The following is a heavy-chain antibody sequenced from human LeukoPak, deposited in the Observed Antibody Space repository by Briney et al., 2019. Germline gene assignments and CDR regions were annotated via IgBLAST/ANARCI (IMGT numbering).Heavy chain of an antibody. CDR3: ARTLVVINDAFDI. V-gene: IGHV1-2*02. CDR1: GYTFTGYY. CDR2: INPNSGGT. J-gene: IGHJ3*02. Sequence: ASVKVSCKASGYTFTGYYMHWVRQAPGQGLEWMGWINPNSGGTNYAQKFQGRVTMTRDTSISTAYMELSRLRSDDTAVYYCARTLVVINDAFDIWGQGTMVTVSS. D-gene: IGHD3-22*01.